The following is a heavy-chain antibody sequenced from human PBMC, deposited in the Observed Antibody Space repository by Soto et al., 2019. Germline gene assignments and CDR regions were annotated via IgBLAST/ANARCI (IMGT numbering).Heavy chain of an antibody. Sequence: QVQLQESGPGLVKPSETLSLTCTVSGASVSSGNYYWSWIRQPPGKGLECIGYISYSGSTNYNPSIKSRVTISISTSKNKFSMKLSSVTAADTAVYYCARGSGSYYAYWGQGNLVTVSS. D-gene: IGHD1-26*01. CDR1: GASVSSGNYY. CDR2: ISYSGST. V-gene: IGHV4-61*01. J-gene: IGHJ4*02. CDR3: ARGSGSYYAY.